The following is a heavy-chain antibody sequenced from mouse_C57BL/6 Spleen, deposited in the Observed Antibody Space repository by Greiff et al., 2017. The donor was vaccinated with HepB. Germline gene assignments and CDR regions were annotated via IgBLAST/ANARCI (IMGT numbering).Heavy chain of an antibody. CDR2: INPNNGGT. CDR3: ARNGYYAMDY. CDR1: GYTFTDYN. J-gene: IGHJ4*01. V-gene: IGHV1-18*01. Sequence: VQLKESGPELVKPGASVKIPCKASGYTFTDYNMDWVKQSHGKSLEWRGEINPNNGGTIYNQKFKGKATLTVDKSSSTAYMELRSLTSEDTAVYYCARNGYYAMDYWGQGTSVTVSS.